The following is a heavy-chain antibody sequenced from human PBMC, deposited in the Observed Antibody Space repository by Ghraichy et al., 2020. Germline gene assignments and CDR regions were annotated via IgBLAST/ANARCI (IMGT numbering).Heavy chain of an antibody. D-gene: IGHD3-3*02. J-gene: IGHJ6*03. CDR1: GFTFGDYV. V-gene: IGHV3-23*01. CDR3: AKDHVTNYMVGSFGPDYMDL. Sequence: GGSLRLSCAASGFTFGDYVMTWVRLTPEKGLEWVSIISSDGVNTHSADSVKGRFTISRDNSKNILYLQMSSLRAEDTAIYFCAKDHVTNYMVGSFGPDYMDLSCKGPPVTVSS. CDR2: ISSDGVNT.